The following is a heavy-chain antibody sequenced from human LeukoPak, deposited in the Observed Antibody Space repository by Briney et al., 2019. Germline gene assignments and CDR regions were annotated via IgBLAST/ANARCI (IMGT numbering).Heavy chain of an antibody. D-gene: IGHD3-3*01. J-gene: IGHJ4*02. V-gene: IGHV4-34*01. CDR2: INHSGST. CDR1: GGSFSGYY. Sequence: SETLSLTCAVYGGSFSGYYWSWIRQPPGKGLEWIGEINHSGSTYYNPSLKSRVTISVDTSKNQFSLKLSSVTAADTAVYYCARHDFWSGYCNYWGQGTLVTVSS. CDR3: ARHDFWSGYCNY.